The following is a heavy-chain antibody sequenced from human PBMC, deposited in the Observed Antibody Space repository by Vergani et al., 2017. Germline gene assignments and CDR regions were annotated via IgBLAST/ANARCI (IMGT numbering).Heavy chain of an antibody. CDR3: ATLGADSGYYYGAFDI. V-gene: IGHV5-10-1*01. CDR2: IDPSDSYT. D-gene: IGHD3-22*01. J-gene: IGHJ3*02. Sequence: EVQLVQSGAEVKKPGESLRISCKGSGYSFTSYWISWVRQMPGKGLEWRGRIDPSDSYTNYSPSFQGTVTISADKSISTAYLQWSSLKASDTAMYYCATLGADSGYYYGAFDIWGQGTMVTVSS. CDR1: GYSFTSYW.